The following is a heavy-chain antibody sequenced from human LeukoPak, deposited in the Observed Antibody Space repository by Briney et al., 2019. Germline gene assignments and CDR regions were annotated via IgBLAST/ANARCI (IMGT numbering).Heavy chain of an antibody. J-gene: IGHJ6*02. D-gene: IGHD1-14*01. CDR2: INPNSGGT. Sequence: GASVKVSCKASGYSFTGYYMHWVRQAPGQGLEWMGWINPNSGGTNYAQKFQGRVTMTRDTSISTAYMELSRLRSDDTAVYYCARQPVTTEPYYYYYGMDVWGQGTTVTVSS. V-gene: IGHV1-2*02. CDR3: ARQPVTTEPYYYYYGMDV. CDR1: GYSFTGYY.